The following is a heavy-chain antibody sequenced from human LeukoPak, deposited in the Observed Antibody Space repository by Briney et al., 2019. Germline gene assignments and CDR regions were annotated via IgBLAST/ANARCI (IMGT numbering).Heavy chain of an antibody. CDR2: IGKDGST. Sequence: GGSLRLSCAASGFTFSYYDMHWVRQVTGKSLEWVSGIGKDGSTYYPGSVKGRFTISRENAKNSLYLQMNSLRAEDTAVYYCTRDLGLSHAYGAFDVWGQGTMVTVSS. D-gene: IGHD3-16*01. CDR1: GFTFSYYD. CDR3: TRDLGLSHAYGAFDV. V-gene: IGHV3-13*01. J-gene: IGHJ3*01.